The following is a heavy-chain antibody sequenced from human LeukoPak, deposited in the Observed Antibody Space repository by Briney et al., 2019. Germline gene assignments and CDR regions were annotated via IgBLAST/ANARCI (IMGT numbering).Heavy chain of an antibody. CDR3: AKDNRRHYTSGPNPDSLH. CDR2: ISWDSGSI. V-gene: IGHV3-9*01. J-gene: IGHJ4*02. D-gene: IGHD6-19*01. CDR1: GFIFNNYA. Sequence: PGGSLRLSCAGSGFIFNNYAMHWVRPPPGKGLVGGSGISWDSGSIDYADSVKGRFTISRDNAKNSLYLQMNSLRVEDTAFYYCAKDNRRHYTSGPNPDSLHWGQGALVTVSS.